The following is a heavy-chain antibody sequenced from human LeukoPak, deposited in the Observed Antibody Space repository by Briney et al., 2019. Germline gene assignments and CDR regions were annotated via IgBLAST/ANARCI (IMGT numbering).Heavy chain of an antibody. D-gene: IGHD3-3*01. CDR3: AGGDFWSGYYTSYYMDV. CDR1: GFTFSTHG. J-gene: IGHJ6*03. V-gene: IGHV3-30*02. Sequence: PGGSLRLSCAASGFTFSTHGIHWVRQAPGEGLEWVAFIQYDATDKFYADSVKGRFTISRDNSKNTVYLQMNSLRAEDTAVYYCAGGDFWSGYYTSYYMDVWGKGTTVTVSS. CDR2: IQYDATDK.